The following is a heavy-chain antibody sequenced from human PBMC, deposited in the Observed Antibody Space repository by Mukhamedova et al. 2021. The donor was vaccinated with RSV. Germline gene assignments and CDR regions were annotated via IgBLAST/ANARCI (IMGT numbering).Heavy chain of an antibody. CDR2: ISSSSSYI. CDR3: ARMAYDSSGYRAY. Sequence: ISSSSSYIYYADSVKGRFTISRDNAKNSLYLQMNSLRAEDTAVYYCARMAYDSSGYRAYWGQGTLVTVSS. D-gene: IGHD3-22*01. J-gene: IGHJ4*02. V-gene: IGHV3-21*01.